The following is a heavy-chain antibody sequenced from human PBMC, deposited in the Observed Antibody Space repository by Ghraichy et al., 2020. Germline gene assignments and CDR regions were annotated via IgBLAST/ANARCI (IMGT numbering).Heavy chain of an antibody. J-gene: IGHJ4*02. CDR3: AKELARRWVYEQLVGFDY. D-gene: IGHD6-6*01. V-gene: IGHV3-23*01. Sequence: GGSLRLSCAASGFTFSSYAMSWVRQAPGKGLEWVSAISGSGGSTYYADSVKGRFTISRDNSKNTLYLQMNSLRAEDTAVYYCAKELARRWVYEQLVGFDYWGQGTLVTVSS. CDR1: GFTFSSYA. CDR2: ISGSGGST.